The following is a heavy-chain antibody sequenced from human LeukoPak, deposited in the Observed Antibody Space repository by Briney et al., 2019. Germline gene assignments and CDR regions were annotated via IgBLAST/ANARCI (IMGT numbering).Heavy chain of an antibody. CDR1: GFTVSSTY. CDR2: IYNDGKI. D-gene: IGHD2-21*01. CDR3: ASRHCSGGDCYFAGSDLFDH. Sequence: PGGSLRLSCAASGFTVSSTYMSWVRQAPGKGLEWVSVIYNDGKIYYIDSVKGRFTVSRDTSKNTLYLQMNSLRVEATAVYYCASRHCSGGDCYFAGSDLFDHWRQGTLVTVSS. J-gene: IGHJ4*02. V-gene: IGHV3-53*01.